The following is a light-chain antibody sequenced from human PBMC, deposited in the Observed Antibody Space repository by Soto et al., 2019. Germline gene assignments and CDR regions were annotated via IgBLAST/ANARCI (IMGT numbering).Light chain of an antibody. J-gene: IGLJ1*01. V-gene: IGLV2-14*03. CDR2: DVT. CDR1: SSDVGGYNY. CDR3: NSYTSSNRYV. Sequence: QSVLTQPASESGSPGQSITISCTGTSSDVGGYNYVSWYQQHPGKATKLMIYDVTNRPSGVSDRFSGSKSGNTASLTISGLQAEDEADYYCNSYTSSNRYVFGTGTKVTVL.